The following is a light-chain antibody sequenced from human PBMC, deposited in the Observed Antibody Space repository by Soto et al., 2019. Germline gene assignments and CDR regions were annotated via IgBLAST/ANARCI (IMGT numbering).Light chain of an antibody. V-gene: IGKV3-15*01. CDR2: DAS. J-gene: IGKJ4*01. Sequence: PATLSVSPGERATLSCRASQSVSSNLAWYQQRPGQAPRLLIYDASTRATGIPPRFSGGGSGTDFTLTISSLQPEDFATYYCQQLNSYPLFGGGTKVDIK. CDR3: QQLNSYPL. CDR1: QSVSSN.